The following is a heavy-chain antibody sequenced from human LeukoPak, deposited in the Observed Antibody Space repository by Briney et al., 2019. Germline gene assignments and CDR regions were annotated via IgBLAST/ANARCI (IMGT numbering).Heavy chain of an antibody. CDR1: GFTFSSYS. V-gene: IGHV3-21*01. CDR3: ARDPGQQWELEGDY. Sequence: GGSLRLSCAASGFTFSSYSMNWVRQAPGKGLEWVSSISSSSSYIYYADSVKGRFTISRDNAKNSLYLQMNSLRAEDTAVYYCARDPGQQWELEGDYWGQGTLVTVS. D-gene: IGHD1-26*01. CDR2: ISSSSSYI. J-gene: IGHJ4*02.